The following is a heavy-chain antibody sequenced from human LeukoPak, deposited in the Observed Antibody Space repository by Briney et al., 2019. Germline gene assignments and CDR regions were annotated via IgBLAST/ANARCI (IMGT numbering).Heavy chain of an antibody. CDR3: ARDRRQLVIYYYGMDV. CDR1: GFTFSAYE. D-gene: IGHD6-13*01. CDR2: ISSSGSTI. J-gene: IGHJ6*04. Sequence: GGSLRLSGAASGFTFSAYEMNWVRQAPGKGLEWVSYISSSGSTIYYADSLKGRFTISRDNAKNLLYLQMNSLRAEDTAVYYCARDRRQLVIYYYGMDVWGKGTTVTVSS. V-gene: IGHV3-48*03.